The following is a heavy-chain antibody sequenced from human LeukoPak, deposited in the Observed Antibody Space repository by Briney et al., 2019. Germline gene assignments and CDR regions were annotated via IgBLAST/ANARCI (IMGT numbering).Heavy chain of an antibody. CDR1: GYTFTELA. CDR2: FDPDAGQT. Sequence: ASVTVSCKVSGYTFTELAMHWVRQAPGKGLEWVGGFDPDAGQTIYGQKFQGRLTMTEDTSTDTAFMDLSSLRSEDTAVYYCATQVCRGNSCYSSLDFWGQGTLVTVSS. CDR3: ATQVCRGNSCYSSLDF. V-gene: IGHV1-24*01. D-gene: IGHD2-15*01. J-gene: IGHJ4*02.